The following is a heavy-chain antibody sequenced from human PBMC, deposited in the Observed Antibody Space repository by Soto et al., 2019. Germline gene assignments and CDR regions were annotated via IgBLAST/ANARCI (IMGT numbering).Heavy chain of an antibody. CDR1: GGSISSGDYY. J-gene: IGHJ4*02. CDR3: ARVVVGANFFDY. Sequence: SETLSLTCTVSGGSISSGDYYWSWIRQPPGKGLEWIGYIYYSGNTYYNPSLKSRVTISVDTSKNQFSLKLTSVTAADTAVYYCARVVVGANFFDYWGQGTLVTVSS. CDR2: IYYSGNT. D-gene: IGHD1-26*01. V-gene: IGHV4-30-4*01.